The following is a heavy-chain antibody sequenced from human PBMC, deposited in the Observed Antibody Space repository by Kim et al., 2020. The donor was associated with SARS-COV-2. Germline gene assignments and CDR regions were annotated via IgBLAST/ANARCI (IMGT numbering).Heavy chain of an antibody. CDR1: GFTFSSYG. V-gene: IGHV3-30*18. CDR3: AKDPREYYYDSSGVPGDY. J-gene: IGHJ4*02. CDR2: ISYDGSNK. D-gene: IGHD3-22*01. Sequence: GGSLRLSCAASGFTFSSYGMHWVRQAPGKGLEWVAVISYDGSNKYYADSVKGRFTISRDNSKNTLYLQMNRLRAEDTAVYYCAKDPREYYYDSSGVPGDYWGQGTLVTVSS.